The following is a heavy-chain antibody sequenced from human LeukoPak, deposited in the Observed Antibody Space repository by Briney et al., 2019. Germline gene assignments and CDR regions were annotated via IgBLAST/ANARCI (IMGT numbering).Heavy chain of an antibody. CDR3: TRDLTTVTTS. D-gene: IGHD4-17*01. J-gene: IGHJ5*02. Sequence: GGSLRLSCAASGFTFDDYAMHWVRQAPGKGLEWVSGISWNSGSIGYADSVKGRFTISRDNAKNSLYLQMNSLRAEDTAVYYCTRDLTTVTTSWGQGTLVTVSS. CDR1: GFTFDDYA. V-gene: IGHV3-9*01. CDR2: ISWNSGSI.